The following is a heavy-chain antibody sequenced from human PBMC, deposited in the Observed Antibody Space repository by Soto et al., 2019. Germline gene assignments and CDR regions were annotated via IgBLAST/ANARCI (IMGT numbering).Heavy chain of an antibody. V-gene: IGHV3-53*01. CDR1: GLDVSGNY. CDR3: AKDWRRYSGYDPVNTSPDY. Sequence: PGGSLRLSCAVSGLDVSGNYMTWVRQAPGKGLEWVSVIYSGGSTYYADSVKGRFTISRDTSKNTLYLQMNSLRAEDTAVYYCAKDWRRYSGYDPVNTSPDYWGQGTLVTVSS. CDR2: IYSGGST. D-gene: IGHD5-12*01. J-gene: IGHJ4*02.